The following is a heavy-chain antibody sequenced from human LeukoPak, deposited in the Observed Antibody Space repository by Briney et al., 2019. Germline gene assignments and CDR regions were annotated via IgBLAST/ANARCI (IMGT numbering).Heavy chain of an antibody. CDR1: GYRFTNYW. D-gene: IGHD1-7*01. CDR3: ARGAAGTTPDYYYFGLDV. V-gene: IGHV5-51*01. J-gene: IGHJ6*02. Sequence: GESLKISCKGSGYRFTNYWIGWVRQMPGKGLEWMGIIYPGDSDTRYSPSFQGQVTISADKSINTAHLQWSSLKASDTAMYYCARGAAGTTPDYYYFGLDVWGQGTTVKVSS. CDR2: IYPGDSDT.